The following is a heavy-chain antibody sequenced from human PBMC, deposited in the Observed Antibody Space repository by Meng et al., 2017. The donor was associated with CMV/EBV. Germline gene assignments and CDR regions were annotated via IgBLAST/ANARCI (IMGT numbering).Heavy chain of an antibody. CDR1: GFTFSSYW. Sequence: LSCSASGFTFSSYWMHWVRQAPGKGLVWVSRINSDGSTTSYADSVKGRFTLSRDNAKNTLYLQMNSLKAEDTAVYYCARDDTRNLIDYWGQGTLVTVSS. CDR2: INSDGSTT. V-gene: IGHV3-74*01. CDR3: ARDDTRNLIDY. J-gene: IGHJ4*02.